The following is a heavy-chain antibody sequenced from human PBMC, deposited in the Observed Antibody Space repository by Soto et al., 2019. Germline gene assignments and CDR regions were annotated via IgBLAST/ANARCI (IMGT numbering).Heavy chain of an antibody. CDR1: GYDFTAYD. V-gene: IGHV1-8*02. J-gene: IGHJ6*02. Sequence: GASVKVSCKASGYDFTAYDINWVRQASGQGLEWMGWMNPINGATGSARRFQGRVSMTRNTATATAYLELTSLRSDDSAVYFCGRGPSPRSPAGGTPDYYAIDVWGQGTTVTVSS. CDR2: MNPINGAT. D-gene: IGHD2-2*01. CDR3: GRGPSPRSPAGGTPDYYAIDV.